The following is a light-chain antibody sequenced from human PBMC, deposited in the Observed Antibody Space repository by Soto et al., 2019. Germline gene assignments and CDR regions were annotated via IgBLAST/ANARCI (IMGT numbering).Light chain of an antibody. V-gene: IGKV3-20*01. CDR3: QQYGSSPPIT. J-gene: IGKJ5*01. Sequence: EIVLTQSPGTLSLSPGERASLSCRASQSFSSSYLAWYQHKPGQAPRLLLYGASSRATGIPDRFSGSGSGTDFTLTISRLEPEDFAVYYCQQYGSSPPITFGQGTRLEMK. CDR2: GAS. CDR1: QSFSSSY.